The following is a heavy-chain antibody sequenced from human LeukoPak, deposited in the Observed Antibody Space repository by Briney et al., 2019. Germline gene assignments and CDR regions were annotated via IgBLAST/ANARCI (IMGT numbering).Heavy chain of an antibody. D-gene: IGHD3-22*01. Sequence: PSETLSLTCAVYGGSFSGYYRSWIRQPPGKGLEWIGEIDHSGSTNYNPSLKSRVTISVDTSKNQFSLKLSSVTAADTAVYYCARGYYYDSSGYTRPPRKLYYFDYWGQGTLFTVSS. V-gene: IGHV4-34*01. CDR2: IDHSGST. J-gene: IGHJ4*02. CDR1: GGSFSGYY. CDR3: ARGYYYDSSGYTRPPRKLYYFDY.